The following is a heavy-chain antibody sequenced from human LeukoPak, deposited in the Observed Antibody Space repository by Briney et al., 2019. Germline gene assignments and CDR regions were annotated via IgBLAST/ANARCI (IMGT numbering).Heavy chain of an antibody. CDR3: ARGSSGNYYGMDV. Sequence: SETLSLTCTVSGGSISSYYWSWIRQPPGKGLEWIGYIYNSGSTNYNPSLKSRVTISVDTSKNQFSLKLSSLTAADTAVYYCARGSSGNYYGMDVWGQGTTVTVSS. V-gene: IGHV4-59*01. J-gene: IGHJ6*02. CDR2: IYNSGST. D-gene: IGHD6-19*01. CDR1: GGSISSYY.